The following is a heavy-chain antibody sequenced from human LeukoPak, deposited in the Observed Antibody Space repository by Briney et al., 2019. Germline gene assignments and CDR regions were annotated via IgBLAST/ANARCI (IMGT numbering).Heavy chain of an antibody. V-gene: IGHV3-53*01. CDR3: AKWGGRATDSNTWYGPLDH. CDR1: GFTVSSNY. D-gene: IGHD6-13*01. J-gene: IGHJ4*02. CDR2: IYSGGST. Sequence: GGSLRLSCAASGFTVSSNYMNWVRQAPGKGLEWVSVIYSGGSTYYADSVKGRFTISRDNSKNTLYLLMNNLRVEDTAVYYCAKWGGRATDSNTWYGPLDHWGRGTLATVSP.